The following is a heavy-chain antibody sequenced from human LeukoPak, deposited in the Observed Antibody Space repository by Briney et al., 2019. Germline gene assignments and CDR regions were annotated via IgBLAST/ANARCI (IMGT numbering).Heavy chain of an antibody. J-gene: IGHJ6*02. CDR2: ISTYNGKT. Sequence: ASVKVFCKASAYTFTRHGISWVRQAPGQGLEWVGWISTYNGKTNYAQKLQGRVTMTTDTSTSTAYMELRSLRSDDTAVYYCARDGRAYGSGSSYYYYGMDVWGQGTTVIVSS. V-gene: IGHV1-18*01. CDR1: AYTFTRHG. D-gene: IGHD3-10*01. CDR3: ARDGRAYGSGSSYYYYGMDV.